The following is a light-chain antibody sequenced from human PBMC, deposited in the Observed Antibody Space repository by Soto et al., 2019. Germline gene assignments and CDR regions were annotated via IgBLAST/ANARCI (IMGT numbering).Light chain of an antibody. J-gene: IGLJ1*01. CDR2: DVT. CDR3: QSYDSSLSGYV. Sequence: QSVLTQPASVSGSPGQSITISCTGTSSDVGGYIYVSWYQQHPGKAPKLMIYDVTSRPSGVSYRFSGSKSGNTASLTIPGLQAEDEADYYCQSYDSSLSGYVFGTGTKVTVL. CDR1: SSDVGGYIY. V-gene: IGLV2-14*01.